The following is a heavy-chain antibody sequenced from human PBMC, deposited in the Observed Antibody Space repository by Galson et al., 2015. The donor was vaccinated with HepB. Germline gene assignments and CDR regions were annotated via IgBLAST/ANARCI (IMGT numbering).Heavy chain of an antibody. J-gene: IGHJ4*02. CDR1: GFTFSSYA. D-gene: IGHD3-10*01. CDR3: AKDRGSSGNFDY. CDR2: ISGSGGST. V-gene: IGHV3-23*01. Sequence: SLRLSCAASGFTFSSYAMSWVRQAPGKGLEWVSAISGSGGSTYYADSVKGRFTISRDNSKNTLYLQMNSLRAEDTAVYYCAKDRGSSGNFDYWGQGTLVTVSS.